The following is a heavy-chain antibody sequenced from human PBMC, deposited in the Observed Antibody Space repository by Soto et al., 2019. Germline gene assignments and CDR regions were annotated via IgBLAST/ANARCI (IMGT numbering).Heavy chain of an antibody. D-gene: IGHD3-3*01. CDR2: INPATGAA. CDR1: GYPVTAYY. Sequence: QLHLVQSGAVVKKPGASVTVSCSASGYPVTAYYMHWVRQAPGRGLEWMGGINPATGAAKYTQTFQGRVTMTRDKSTSTGFMELSGLKSEDTAVFYCARGGGVGVAGSAAFDMWGQGTLVTVSS. J-gene: IGHJ3*02. CDR3: ARGGGVGVAGSAAFDM. V-gene: IGHV1-2*02.